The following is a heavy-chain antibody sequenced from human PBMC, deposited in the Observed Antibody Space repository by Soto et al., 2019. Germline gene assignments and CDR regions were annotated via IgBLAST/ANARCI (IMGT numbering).Heavy chain of an antibody. CDR1: GFTFSSYW. CDR2: INSDGSST. J-gene: IGHJ5*02. D-gene: IGHD3-3*01. CDR3: ARAYDFWSGYNNWFDP. Sequence: GGSLRLSCAASGFTFSSYWMHWVRQAPGKGLVWVSRINSDGSSTSYADSVKGRFTISRDNAKNTLYLQMNSLRAEDTSVYYCARAYDFWSGYNNWFDPWGQGTLVTVSS. V-gene: IGHV3-74*01.